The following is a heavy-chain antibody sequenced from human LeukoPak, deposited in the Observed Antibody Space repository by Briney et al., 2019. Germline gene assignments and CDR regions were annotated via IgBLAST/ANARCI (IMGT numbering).Heavy chain of an antibody. Sequence: SETLSLTCTVSGGSISSYYWSWIRQPPGKGLEWIGYIHYSGSTNYNPSLKSRVTISVDTSKNQFSLKLSSVTAADTAVYYCARGRSSSWYPGDYWGQGTLVTVSS. CDR1: GGSISSYY. J-gene: IGHJ4*02. CDR2: IHYSGST. V-gene: IGHV4-59*01. CDR3: ARGRSSSWYPGDY. D-gene: IGHD6-13*01.